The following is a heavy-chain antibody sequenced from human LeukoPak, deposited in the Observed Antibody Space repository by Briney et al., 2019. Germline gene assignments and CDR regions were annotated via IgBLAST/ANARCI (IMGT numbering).Heavy chain of an antibody. CDR3: ARCAPAFGDYYDSALFDP. V-gene: IGHV4-38-2*01. CDR1: GYSLSSGYY. Sequence: AETLSLTCAVSGYSLSSGYYWGWIRQPPGKGLECLGSIYHSGSTYYTPSLKSPVTIPVDTSKTQFSLKLSSVTAAATAVYYCARCAPAFGDYYDSALFDPWGQGTLVTVSS. J-gene: IGHJ5*02. CDR2: IYHSGST. D-gene: IGHD3-22*01.